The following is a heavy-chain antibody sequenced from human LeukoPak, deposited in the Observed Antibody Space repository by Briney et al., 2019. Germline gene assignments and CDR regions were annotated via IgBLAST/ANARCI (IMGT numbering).Heavy chain of an antibody. Sequence: PGGSLRLSCAASGFAFSRPAMHWLRQAPGKGLEWVGRIRSKPNNYATTYSASVQGRFSISRDNSKNTLYLQMNSLRAEDTAVYYCAKDHHSYCSSTSCYGVFDYWGQGTRVTVSS. CDR1: GFAFSRPA. CDR2: IRSKPNNYAT. D-gene: IGHD2-2*01. CDR3: AKDHHSYCSSTSCYGVFDY. J-gene: IGHJ4*02. V-gene: IGHV3-73*01.